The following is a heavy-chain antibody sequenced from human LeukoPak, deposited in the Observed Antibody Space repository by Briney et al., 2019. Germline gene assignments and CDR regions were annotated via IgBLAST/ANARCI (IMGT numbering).Heavy chain of an antibody. D-gene: IGHD3-22*01. Sequence: PGGSLRLSCAASGFTVSSNHMSWVRQAPGKGLEWVAVISYGGSNKYYADSVKGRFTISRDNSKNTLYLQMNSLRAEDTAVYYCASFDSSGPWVFDYWGQGTLVTVSS. V-gene: IGHV3-30-3*01. CDR3: ASFDSSGPWVFDY. CDR1: GFTVSSNH. J-gene: IGHJ4*02. CDR2: ISYGGSNK.